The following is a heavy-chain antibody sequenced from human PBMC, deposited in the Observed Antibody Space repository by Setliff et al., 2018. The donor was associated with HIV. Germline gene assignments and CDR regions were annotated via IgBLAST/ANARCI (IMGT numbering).Heavy chain of an antibody. J-gene: IGHJ1*01. V-gene: IGHV1-69*10. CDR1: GGTLSSYA. CDR2: IIPILGIA. Sequence: VKVSCKASGGTLSSYAISWVRQAPGQGLEWMGGIIPILGIANYAQKFQGRVTITTDESTSTAYMELSSLRSEDTAVYYCARAGANYYDSSGYGPAEYFQHWGQGTLVTV. CDR3: ARAGANYYDSSGYGPAEYFQH. D-gene: IGHD3-22*01.